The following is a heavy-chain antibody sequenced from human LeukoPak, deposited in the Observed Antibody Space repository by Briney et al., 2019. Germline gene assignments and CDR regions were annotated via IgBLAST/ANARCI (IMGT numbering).Heavy chain of an antibody. V-gene: IGHV3-21*01. Sequence: PGGSLRLSCAASGFIFSRFSMNWVRQAPGRGLEWVSSISNTGDHIYYADSLQGRFTISRDNSKNTLYVQMNSLRGEDTAVYYCAKGREYYYDSSDLDYWGQGTLVTVSS. D-gene: IGHD3-22*01. J-gene: IGHJ4*02. CDR1: GFIFSRFS. CDR3: AKGREYYYDSSDLDY. CDR2: ISNTGDHI.